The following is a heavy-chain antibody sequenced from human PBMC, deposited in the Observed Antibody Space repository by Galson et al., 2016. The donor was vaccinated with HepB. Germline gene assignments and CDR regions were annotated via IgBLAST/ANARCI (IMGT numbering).Heavy chain of an antibody. CDR1: GFTFSTYW. CDR2: IKRDGSEK. CDR3: ARGHLKLEP. V-gene: IGHV3-7*01. Sequence: LRLSCATSGFTFSTYWMSWVRQAPGKGLEWVANIKRDGSEKYYVDSVKGRFTISRDNAKNSLYLQMNSLRVEDTAVYYCARGHLKLEPWGQGTLVTVSS. J-gene: IGHJ5*02.